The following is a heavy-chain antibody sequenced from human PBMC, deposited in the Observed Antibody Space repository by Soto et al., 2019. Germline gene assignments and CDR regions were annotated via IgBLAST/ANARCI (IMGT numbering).Heavy chain of an antibody. CDR1: GGTFSSYA. D-gene: IGHD3-10*01. CDR2: FIPIFGTA. CDR3: ARERRVFPRVRVRGGMDV. J-gene: IGHJ6*02. V-gene: IGHV1-69*01. Sequence: QVQLVQSGAEVKKPGSSVKVSCKASGGTFSSYAISWVRQAPGQGLEWMGGFIPIFGTANYAQKFQGRVTITADESTSTAYMELSSLRSEDTAVYYCARERRVFPRVRVRGGMDVWGQGTTVTVSS.